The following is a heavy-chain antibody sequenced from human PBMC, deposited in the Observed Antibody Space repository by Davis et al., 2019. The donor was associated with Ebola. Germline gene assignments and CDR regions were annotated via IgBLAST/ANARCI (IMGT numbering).Heavy chain of an antibody. Sequence: LSLTCTVPGGSISSGGYYWSWIRQHPGKGLEWIGSISYSGRTFYNPSLESRVTISIDTSKNQFSLKLSSVTAADTAVYYCARDDSSSWPLTGAIDPWGQGTLVTVSS. CDR1: GGSISSGGYY. D-gene: IGHD6-13*01. V-gene: IGHV4-31*03. CDR2: ISYSGRT. J-gene: IGHJ5*02. CDR3: ARDDSSSWPLTGAIDP.